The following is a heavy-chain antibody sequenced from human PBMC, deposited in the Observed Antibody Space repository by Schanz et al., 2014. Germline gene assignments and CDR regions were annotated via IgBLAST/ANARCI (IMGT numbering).Heavy chain of an antibody. CDR3: AKVAPAATYLDS. CDR2: IRYDGRNK. V-gene: IGHV3-11*01. CDR1: GFTFSDYY. Sequence: QVQLVDSGGGLVKPGGSLRLSCAASGFTFSDYYMTWIRQAPGKGLEWVAVIRYDGRNKNFVESVKGRFTISRDNAKNSLFLQMNSLSAEDTAVYYCAKVAPAATYLDSWGLGTLVTVSS. D-gene: IGHD2-2*01. J-gene: IGHJ4*02.